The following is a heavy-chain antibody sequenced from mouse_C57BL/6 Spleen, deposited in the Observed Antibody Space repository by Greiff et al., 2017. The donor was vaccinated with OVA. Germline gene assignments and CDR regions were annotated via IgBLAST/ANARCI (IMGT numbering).Heavy chain of an antibody. J-gene: IGHJ4*01. CDR2: ISSGSSTI. Sequence: EVNLVESGGGLVKPGGSLKLSCAASGFTFSDYGMHWVRQAPEKGLEWVAYISSGSSTIYYADTVKGRFTIYRDNAKNTLFLHMTSLRSEDTAMYYCARAGGWTLRGDYWGQGTSVTVSS. CDR3: ARAGGWTLRGDY. CDR1: GFTFSDYG. D-gene: IGHD1-1*01. V-gene: IGHV5-17*01.